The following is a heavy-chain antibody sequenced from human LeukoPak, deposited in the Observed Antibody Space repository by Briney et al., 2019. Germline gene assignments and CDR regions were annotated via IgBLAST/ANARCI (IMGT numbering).Heavy chain of an antibody. V-gene: IGHV3-49*04. CDR3: TRGPGRYFDWFRAGWFDP. CDR1: GFTFGDYA. CDR2: IRSKAYGGTT. Sequence: GGSLRLSCTASGFTFGDYAMSWVRQAPGKGLEWVGFIRSKAYGGTTEYAASVKGRYTISRDDSKSIAYLQMNSLKTEDTAVYYCTRGPGRYFDWFRAGWFDPWGQGTLVTVSS. D-gene: IGHD3-9*01. J-gene: IGHJ5*02.